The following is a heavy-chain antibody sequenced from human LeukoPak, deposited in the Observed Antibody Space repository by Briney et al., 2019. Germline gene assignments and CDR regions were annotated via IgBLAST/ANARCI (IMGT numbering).Heavy chain of an antibody. D-gene: IGHD6-13*01. J-gene: IGHJ4*02. V-gene: IGHV3-53*01. Sequence: GGSLRLSCAASGFTFSDYYMSWVRQAPGKGLEWVSVIYSGGSTYYADSVKGRFTISRDNSKNTLYLQMNSLRAEDTAVYYCARVSSSSWYWGLDYWGQGTLVTVSS. CDR2: IYSGGST. CDR3: ARVSSSSWYWGLDY. CDR1: GFTFSDYY.